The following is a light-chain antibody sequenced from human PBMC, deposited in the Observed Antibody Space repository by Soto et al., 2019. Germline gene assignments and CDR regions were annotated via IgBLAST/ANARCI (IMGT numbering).Light chain of an antibody. J-gene: IGKJ4*01. CDR2: SAS. V-gene: IGKV1-17*01. CDR3: LQHNSYPRT. CDR1: QGIRKD. Sequence: DIQMTQSPSSLSASVGDRVTITCRASQGIRKDLGWYQQKPGKAPKRLIYSASSLQSGVPSRFSGSGSGTEFTLTISSLQPEDVSTYYCLQHNSYPRTFGGGTKVEIK.